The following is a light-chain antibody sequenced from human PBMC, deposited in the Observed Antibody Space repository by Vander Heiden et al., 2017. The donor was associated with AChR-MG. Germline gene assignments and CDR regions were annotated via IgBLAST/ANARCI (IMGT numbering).Light chain of an antibody. CDR1: QGISSY. V-gene: IGKV1-8*01. CDR3: QQYYSYPPTYT. J-gene: IGKJ2*01. CDR2: AAS. Sequence: AIRMTHSPSSLSASTGDRVTITCRASQGISSYLAWYQQKPGKAPKLLIYAASTLQSGVPSRFSGSGSGTDFTLTISCLQSEDVATYYCQQYYSYPPTYTFGQGTKLEIK.